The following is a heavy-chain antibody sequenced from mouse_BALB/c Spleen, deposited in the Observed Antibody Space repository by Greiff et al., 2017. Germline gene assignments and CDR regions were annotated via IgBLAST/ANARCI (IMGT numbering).Heavy chain of an antibody. CDR1: GYSITSDYA. D-gene: IGHD2-1*01. V-gene: IGHV3-2*02. CDR3: ARYNYGKIDY. J-gene: IGHJ2*01. Sequence: DVQLQESGPGLVKPSQSLSLTCTVTGYSITSDYAWNWIRQFPGNKLEWMGYISYSGSTSYNPSLKSRISITRDTSKNQFFLQLNSVTTEDTATYYCARYNYGKIDYWGQGTTLTVSS. CDR2: ISYSGST.